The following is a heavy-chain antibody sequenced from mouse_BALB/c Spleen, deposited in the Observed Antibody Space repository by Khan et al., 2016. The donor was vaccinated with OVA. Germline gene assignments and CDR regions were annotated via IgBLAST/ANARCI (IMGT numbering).Heavy chain of an antibody. Sequence: QIQLVQSGPELVKPGASVKMSCKASGYTFTDYVITWVKQRTGQGLEWIGEIYPGSGSAYYNEKFKDKATLTADKSSDTAYMQLSSLTSEDSAVYFCARSYDGAWFAYWGQGTLVTASA. J-gene: IGHJ3*01. CDR2: IYPGSGSA. CDR3: ARSYDGAWFAY. V-gene: IGHV1-77*01. CDR1: GYTFTDYV. D-gene: IGHD1-1*01.